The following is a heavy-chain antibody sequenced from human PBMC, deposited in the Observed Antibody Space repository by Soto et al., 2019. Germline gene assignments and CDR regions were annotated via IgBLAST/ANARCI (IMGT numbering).Heavy chain of an antibody. Sequence: EVLLAESGGGMVQPGGSLRLSCVASGFTFSSYDMHWVRQAPGKGLEYVSSISSNGGTTYYGNSVKGRFTISRDNSKYTLYLQRGSLRDEDMAVYYCVRRVSGNYDYWGQGTRVTVSS. CDR2: ISSNGGTT. J-gene: IGHJ4*02. D-gene: IGHD1-7*01. CDR1: GFTFSSYD. V-gene: IGHV3-64*01. CDR3: VRRVSGNYDY.